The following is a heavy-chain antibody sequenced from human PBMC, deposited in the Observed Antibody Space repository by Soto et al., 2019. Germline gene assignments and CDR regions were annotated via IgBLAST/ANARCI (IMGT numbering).Heavy chain of an antibody. CDR3: ARASSNWNPRFFDY. J-gene: IGHJ4*02. D-gene: IGHD1-1*01. CDR1: GYSISSGYY. V-gene: IGHV4-38-2*01. Sequence: SETLSLTCAVSGYSISSGYYWGWIRQPPGKGLEWIGSIYHSGSTYYNPSLKSRVTISVDTSKNQFSLKLSSVTAADTAVYYCARASSNWNPRFFDYWGQGTLVTVSS. CDR2: IYHSGST.